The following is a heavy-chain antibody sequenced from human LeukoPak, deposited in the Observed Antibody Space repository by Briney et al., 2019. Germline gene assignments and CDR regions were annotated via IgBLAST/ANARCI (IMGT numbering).Heavy chain of an antibody. CDR3: ARAMETTLNFDY. V-gene: IGHV3-53*01. CDR2: IYSGGSE. Sequence: GGSLRLSCSVSGIIVSNNDMAWVRQAPGKGLEWVAVIYSGGSEFYADSVKGRFTISRDYDNNTLDLQMNSLRAEDTAFYYCARAMETTLNFDYRGQGTLVTVSS. J-gene: IGHJ4*02. D-gene: IGHD4-11*01. CDR1: GIIVSNND.